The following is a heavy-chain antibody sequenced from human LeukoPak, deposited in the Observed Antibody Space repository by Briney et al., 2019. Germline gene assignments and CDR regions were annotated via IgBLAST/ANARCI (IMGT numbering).Heavy chain of an antibody. J-gene: IGHJ6*02. Sequence: SETLSLTCTVSGGSISSYYWSWIRQPPGKGLEWIGYIYYSGSTNYNPSLKSRVTISVDTSKNQFSLKLSSVTAADTAVYYCARLLTTFAYYYYYGMDGWGQGTTVTVSS. CDR3: ARLLTTFAYYYYYGMDG. V-gene: IGHV4-59*08. CDR1: GGSISSYY. CDR2: IYYSGST. D-gene: IGHD4-17*01.